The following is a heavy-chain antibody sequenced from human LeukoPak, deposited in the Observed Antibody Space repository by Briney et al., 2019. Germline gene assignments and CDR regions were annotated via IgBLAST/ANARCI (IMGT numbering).Heavy chain of an antibody. CDR3: ARHGSGYDWDHFDY. V-gene: IGHV3-23*01. J-gene: IGHJ4*02. Sequence: GGSLRLSCAASGFTFSSYSMSWVRQAPGKGLEWVSAISGSGGSTYYADSVKGRFTISRDNSKNTLYLQMNSLRAEDTAVYYCARHGSGYDWDHFDYWGQGTLVTVSS. D-gene: IGHD5-12*01. CDR2: ISGSGGST. CDR1: GFTFSSYS.